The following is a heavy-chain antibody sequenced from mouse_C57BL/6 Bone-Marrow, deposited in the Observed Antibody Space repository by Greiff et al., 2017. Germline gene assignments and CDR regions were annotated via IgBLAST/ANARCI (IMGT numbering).Heavy chain of an antibody. Sequence: VKLQQPGAELVKPGASVKMSCKASGYTFTSYWITWVKQRPGQGLEWIGDIYPGSGSTNYNEKFKSKATLTVDTSSSTAYMQLSSLTSEDSAVYYCARDYYDGGYFDYWGQGTTLTVSS. J-gene: IGHJ2*01. V-gene: IGHV1-55*01. D-gene: IGHD1-1*01. CDR3: ARDYYDGGYFDY. CDR1: GYTFTSYW. CDR2: IYPGSGST.